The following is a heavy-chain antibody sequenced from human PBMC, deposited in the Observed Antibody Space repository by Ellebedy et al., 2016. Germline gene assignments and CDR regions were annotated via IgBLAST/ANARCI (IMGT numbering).Heavy chain of an antibody. Sequence: GESLKISXAASGFNFHEYTMHWFHQAPGKGLEWVSLISWNGGSTYYADSVKGRFTISRDKSRNSLYLQMNSLRTEDTALYYCAKDRYDFWSGYYLTDYWGQGTLVTVSS. CDR3: AKDRYDFWSGYYLTDY. CDR1: GFNFHEYT. D-gene: IGHD3-3*01. J-gene: IGHJ4*02. CDR2: ISWNGGST. V-gene: IGHV3-43*01.